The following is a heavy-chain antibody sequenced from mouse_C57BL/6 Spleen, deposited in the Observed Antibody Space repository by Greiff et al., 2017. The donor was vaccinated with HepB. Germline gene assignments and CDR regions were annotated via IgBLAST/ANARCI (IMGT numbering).Heavy chain of an antibody. CDR1: GFTFSDYG. Sequence: EVQGVESGGGLVKPGGSLKLSCAASGFTFSDYGMHWVRQAPEKGLEWVAYISSGSSTIYYADTVKGRFTISRDNAKNTLFLQMTSLRSEDTAMYYCAMYYGSSYTYWYFGVWGTGTTVTVSS. J-gene: IGHJ1*03. CDR2: ISSGSSTI. CDR3: AMYYGSSYTYWYFGV. V-gene: IGHV5-17*01. D-gene: IGHD1-1*01.